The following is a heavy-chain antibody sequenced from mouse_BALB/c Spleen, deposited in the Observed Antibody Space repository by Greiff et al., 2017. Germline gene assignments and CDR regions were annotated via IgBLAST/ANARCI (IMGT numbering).Heavy chain of an antibody. CDR2: ISNGGGST. CDR1: GFTFSSYT. J-gene: IGHJ2*01. V-gene: IGHV5-12-2*01. Sequence: EVQVVESGGGLVQPGGSLKLSCAASGFTFSSYTMSWVRQTPEKRLEWVAYISNGGGSTYYPDTVKGRFTISRDNAKNTLYLQMSSLKSEDTAMYYCARGGAYYGNPYYFDYWGQGTTLTVSS. D-gene: IGHD2-10*01. CDR3: ARGGAYYGNPYYFDY.